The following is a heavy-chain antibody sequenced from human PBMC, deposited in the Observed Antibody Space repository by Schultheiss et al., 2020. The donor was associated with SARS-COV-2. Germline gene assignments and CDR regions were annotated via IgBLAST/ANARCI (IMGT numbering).Heavy chain of an antibody. Sequence: GESLKISCVASGFTFSSYWMSWVRQSPGKGLEWVAHIRPDGSVESYVDSVKGRFSISRDNAKNSVHLQMNSLRDEDTAVYYCAKMSNNAAGNWGQGTLVTVSS. V-gene: IGHV3-7*01. CDR3: AKMSNNAAGN. CDR1: GFTFSSYW. J-gene: IGHJ4*02. D-gene: IGHD5-24*01. CDR2: IRPDGSVE.